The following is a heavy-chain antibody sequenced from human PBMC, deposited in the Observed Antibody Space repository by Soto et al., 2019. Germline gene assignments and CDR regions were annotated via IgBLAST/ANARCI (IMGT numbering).Heavy chain of an antibody. CDR2: TDTYSGDT. CDR3: TRGSPQYRSSSFDF. J-gene: IGHJ4*02. D-gene: IGHD6-6*01. CDR1: GYAFFNYG. Sequence: QVQPLQSGAEVKEPGASVKVTCKASGYAFFNYGINWVRQAPGHGLEWMGWTDTYSGDTTYAEKFQGRVTMTTDRSTTTAYMDLRSLRSDDTAVYYCTRGSPQYRSSSFDFWGQGTLVSVSS. V-gene: IGHV1-18*04.